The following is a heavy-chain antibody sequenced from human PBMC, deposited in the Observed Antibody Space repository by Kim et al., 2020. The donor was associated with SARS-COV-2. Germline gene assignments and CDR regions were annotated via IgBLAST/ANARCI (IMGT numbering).Heavy chain of an antibody. V-gene: IGHV1-69*01. J-gene: IGHJ5*02. Sequence: KFQGRVTITADESTSTAYMELSSLRSEDTAVYYCARQGTIFGVVKGWFDPWGQGTLVTVSS. CDR3: ARQGTIFGVVKGWFDP. D-gene: IGHD3-3*01.